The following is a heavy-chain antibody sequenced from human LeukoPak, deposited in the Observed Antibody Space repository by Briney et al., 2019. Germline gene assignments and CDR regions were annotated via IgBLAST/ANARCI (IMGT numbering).Heavy chain of an antibody. Sequence: ASVKVSCKASGGTFSSYAISWVRQAPGQGLEWMGGIIPIFGTANYAQKFQGRVTITADESTSTAYMELSSLRSEDTAVYYCARVGCSSTSCSRGWFDPWGQGTLVTVSS. D-gene: IGHD2-2*01. CDR2: IIPIFGTA. CDR3: ARVGCSSTSCSRGWFDP. J-gene: IGHJ5*02. V-gene: IGHV1-69*01. CDR1: GGTFSSYA.